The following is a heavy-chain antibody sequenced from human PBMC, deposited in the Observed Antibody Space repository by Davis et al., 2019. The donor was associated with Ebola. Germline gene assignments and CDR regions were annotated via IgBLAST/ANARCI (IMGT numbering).Heavy chain of an antibody. D-gene: IGHD1-1*01. J-gene: IGHJ4*02. CDR3: ARGGVSDDPDY. V-gene: IGHV3-33*01. CDR1: GFTFSSYG. Sequence: GESLKISCAASGFTFSSYGMHWVRQAPGKGLEWVAGIWYDGSNKYYADSVKGRFTISRDNSKNTLYLQMNSLRAEDTAVYYCARGGVSDDPDYWGQGTLVTVSS. CDR2: IWYDGSNK.